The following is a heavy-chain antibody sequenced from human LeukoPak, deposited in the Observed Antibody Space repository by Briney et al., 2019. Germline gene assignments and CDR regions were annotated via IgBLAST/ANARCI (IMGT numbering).Heavy chain of an antibody. Sequence: GGSLRLSCAASGFTFSSYWMSWVRQAPGKGLEWVANIKQDGSEKYYVDSVKGRFTISRDNSKNTLYLQMNSLRAEDTAVYYCAREGTTVVKGDFGYWGQGTLVTVSS. D-gene: IGHD4-23*01. CDR2: IKQDGSEK. CDR1: GFTFSSYW. J-gene: IGHJ4*02. CDR3: AREGTTVVKGDFGY. V-gene: IGHV3-7*01.